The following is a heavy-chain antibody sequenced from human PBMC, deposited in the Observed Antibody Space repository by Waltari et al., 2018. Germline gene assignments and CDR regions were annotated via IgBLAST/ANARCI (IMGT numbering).Heavy chain of an antibody. D-gene: IGHD2-21*01. Sequence: QVQLQQWGAGLLKPSETMSLTCAVYGGPFSGYYWSWLRQPPGKGLEWIGEINHSGSTNYNPSLKSRVTISVDTSKNQFSLKLSSVTAADTAVYYCARVRVIPPSYYYGMDVWGQGTTVTVSS. CDR3: ARVRVIPPSYYYGMDV. J-gene: IGHJ6*02. V-gene: IGHV4-34*01. CDR1: GGPFSGYY. CDR2: INHSGST.